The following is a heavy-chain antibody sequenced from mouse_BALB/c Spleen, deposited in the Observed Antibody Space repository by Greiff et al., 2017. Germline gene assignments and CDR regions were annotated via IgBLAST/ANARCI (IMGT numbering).Heavy chain of an antibody. CDR1: GYTFTSYW. Sequence: QVQLKQSGAELARPGASVKLSCKASGYTFTSYWMQWVKQRPGQGLEWIGAIYPGDGDTRYTQKFKGKATLTADKSSSTAYMQLSSLASEDSAVYYCARRGYGYPLDYWGQGTTLTVSS. CDR3: ARRGYGYPLDY. V-gene: IGHV1-87*01. D-gene: IGHD2-2*01. J-gene: IGHJ2*01. CDR2: IYPGDGDT.